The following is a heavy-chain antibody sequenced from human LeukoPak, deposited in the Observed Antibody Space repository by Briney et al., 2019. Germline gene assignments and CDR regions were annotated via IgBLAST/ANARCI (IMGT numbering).Heavy chain of an antibody. D-gene: IGHD4/OR15-4a*01. Sequence: PGGSLRLSCAASGFTVSSNYMSWVRQAPGKGLGWVSVIYSGGSTYYADSVKGRFTISRDNSKNTLYLQMNSLRAGDTAVYYCARRAGAYSHPYDYWGQGTLVTVSS. J-gene: IGHJ4*02. CDR2: IYSGGST. CDR3: ARRAGAYSHPYDY. V-gene: IGHV3-53*01. CDR1: GFTVSSNY.